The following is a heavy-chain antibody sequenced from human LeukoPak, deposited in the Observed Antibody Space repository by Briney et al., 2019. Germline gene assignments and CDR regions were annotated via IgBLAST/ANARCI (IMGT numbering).Heavy chain of an antibody. CDR1: GGSISSYY. Sequence: SETLSLTCTVSGGSISSYYWSWIRQPPGKGLEWIGYIYHSGSTYYNPSLKSRVTISVDRSKNQFSLKLSSVTAADTAVYYCARDPTEVRGFDYWGQGTLVTVSS. CDR3: ARDPTEVRGFDY. V-gene: IGHV4-59*12. D-gene: IGHD4-11*01. J-gene: IGHJ4*02. CDR2: IYHSGST.